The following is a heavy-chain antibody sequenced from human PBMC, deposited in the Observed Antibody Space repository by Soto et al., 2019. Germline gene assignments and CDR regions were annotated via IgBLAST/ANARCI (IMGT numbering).Heavy chain of an antibody. CDR3: AKVFYYYDSSGYYYFDY. CDR2: ISGSGSTI. J-gene: IGHJ4*02. Sequence: GSLRLSCAASGFTFSSYAVSLVRQAPGKGPEWISSISGSGSTIYYADSVKGRFTISRDNSENTLYLQMSSLRAEDTAVYYCAKVFYYYDSSGYYYFDYWGQGTLVTVSS. CDR1: GFTFSSYA. D-gene: IGHD3-22*01. V-gene: IGHV3-23*01.